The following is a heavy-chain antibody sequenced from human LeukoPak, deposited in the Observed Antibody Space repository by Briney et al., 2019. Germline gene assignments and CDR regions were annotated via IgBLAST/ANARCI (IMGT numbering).Heavy chain of an antibody. D-gene: IGHD2-15*01. V-gene: IGHV1-2*02. CDR3: AREGYCSGGHCPVGY. J-gene: IGHJ4*02. Sequence: ASVKVSCKASGYTFTYYYIHWVRQAPGQGLQWMGWINPNSGGTNYAQKFRGRVTMTRDTSISTAYMEVNRLRSDDTAIYYCAREGYCSGGHCPVGYWGQGALVTVSS. CDR2: INPNSGGT. CDR1: GYTFTYYY.